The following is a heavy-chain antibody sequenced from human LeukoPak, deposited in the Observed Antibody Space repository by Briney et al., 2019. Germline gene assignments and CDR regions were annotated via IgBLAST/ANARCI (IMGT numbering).Heavy chain of an antibody. J-gene: IGHJ5*02. CDR1: GGTFSSYA. CDR2: IIPIFGTA. V-gene: IGHV1-69*06. CDR3: ARGSGMNYYGSGHNWFDP. Sequence: GASVKVSRKASGGTFSSYAISWVRQAPGQGLEWMGRIIPIFGTANYAQKFQGRVTITADKSTSTAYMELSSLRSEDTAVYYCARGSGMNYYGSGHNWFDPWGQGTLVTVSS. D-gene: IGHD3-10*01.